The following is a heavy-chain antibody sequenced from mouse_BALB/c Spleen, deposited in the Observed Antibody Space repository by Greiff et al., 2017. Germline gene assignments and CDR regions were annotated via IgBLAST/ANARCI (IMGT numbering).Heavy chain of an antibody. J-gene: IGHJ1*01. D-gene: IGHD1-1*01. Sequence: QVQLQQSGPELVRPGASVKLSCKASGYIFITYWMNWVKQRPGQGLEWIGQIFPASGSTNYNEMFDGKATLTVDTSSSTAYMQLSSLTSEDSAVYYCARKGDYYGSSYWYFDVWGAGTTVTVSS. CDR1: GYIFITYW. CDR3: ARKGDYYGSSYWYFDV. CDR2: IFPASGST. V-gene: IGHV1S40*01.